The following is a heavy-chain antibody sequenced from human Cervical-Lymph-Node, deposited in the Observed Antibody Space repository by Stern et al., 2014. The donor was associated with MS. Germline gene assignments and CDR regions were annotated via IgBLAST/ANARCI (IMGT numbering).Heavy chain of an antibody. CDR1: GYTFSNFG. CDR3: ARDGHYATTYFDH. V-gene: IGHV1-18*01. Sequence: VQLVESGPEVKKPGASVKVSCKASGYTFSNFGISWVRQAPGQGLEGMGWIGAFNGNTKYARKLQGRVTMTTDTSTRTAYMELTSLASDDTAVYYCARDGHYATTYFDHWGQGTLVTVSS. D-gene: IGHD2-8*01. J-gene: IGHJ4*02. CDR2: IGAFNGNT.